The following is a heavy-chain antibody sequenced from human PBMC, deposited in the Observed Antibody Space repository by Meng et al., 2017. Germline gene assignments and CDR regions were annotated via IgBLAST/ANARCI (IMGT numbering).Heavy chain of an antibody. Sequence: VQVPQSGAELLKPGASLTLSRASYGCSFTGYYWSWIGKPPGKGLEWIGWINPNESTNYNPPLYNRVTITVDTTKNHFAQKLRSVTAADASVYYCAGDTVEAYCGGVSCPLGYWGQGTLVTVSS. CDR2: INPNEST. CDR3: AGDTVEAYCGGVSCPLGY. D-gene: IGHD2-21*01. CDR1: GCSFTGYY. V-gene: IGHV4-34*01. J-gene: IGHJ4*02.